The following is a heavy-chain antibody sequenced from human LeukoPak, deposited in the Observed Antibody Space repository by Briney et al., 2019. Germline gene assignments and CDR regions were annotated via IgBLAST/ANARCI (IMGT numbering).Heavy chain of an antibody. V-gene: IGHV4-61*02. J-gene: IGHJ1*01. D-gene: IGHD3-10*01. CDR3: ARGYYDSGTYSGYFQH. CDR2: IYTSGST. CDR1: GGSISSGSYY. Sequence: SETLSLTCTVSGGSISSGSYYWSWIRQPAGKGLEWIGRIYTSGSTNYNPSLKSRVAISLDTSENHFSLKLSSVTAADTAVYYCARGYYDSGTYSGYFQHWGQGTLVTVSS.